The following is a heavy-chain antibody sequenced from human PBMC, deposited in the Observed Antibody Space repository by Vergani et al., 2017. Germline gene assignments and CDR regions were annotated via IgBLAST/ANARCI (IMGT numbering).Heavy chain of an antibody. V-gene: IGHV3-33*01. J-gene: IGHJ4*02. CDR1: GFTFSSYG. CDR2: IWYDGSNK. Sequence: VQLLESGGGLVQPGGSLRLSCAASGFTFSSYGMHWVRQAPGKGLEWVAVIWYDGSNKYYADSVKGRFTISRDNSKNTLYLQMNSLRAEDTAVYYCAREIIRAIDYWGQGTLVTVSS. CDR3: AREIIRAIDY. D-gene: IGHD3-3*01.